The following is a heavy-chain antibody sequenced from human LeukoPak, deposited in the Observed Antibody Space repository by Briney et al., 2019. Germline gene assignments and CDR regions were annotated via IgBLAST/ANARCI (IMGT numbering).Heavy chain of an antibody. D-gene: IGHD2-8*01. J-gene: IGHJ6*03. CDR2: ISRGDSSGGKTI. CDR3: ARDHAHRDIVLMVYLRDFYMDV. Sequence: PGGSLRLSCAASGFTFSSYEMSWVRQAPGKGLEWVSYISRGDSSGGKTIYYADSVKGRFTISRDNAKNSLFLQMSSPRAEDTAVYYCARDHAHRDIVLMVYLRDFYMDVWGKGTTVTVSS. CDR1: GFTFSSYE. V-gene: IGHV3-48*03.